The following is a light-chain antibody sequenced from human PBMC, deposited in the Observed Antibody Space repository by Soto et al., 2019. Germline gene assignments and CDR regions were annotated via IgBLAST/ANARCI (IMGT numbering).Light chain of an antibody. J-gene: IGKJ4*01. CDR3: QQYGSSPLT. Sequence: EIVLTQSPGTLSLSPGERATLSCRASQSVSSSYLAWYQQKPGQAPRLLIYGASSRATGIPDRFSGSGSGTDFTLTISRLEPEDLAVYYCQQYGSSPLTFVGRTKVEIK. V-gene: IGKV3-20*01. CDR1: QSVSSSY. CDR2: GAS.